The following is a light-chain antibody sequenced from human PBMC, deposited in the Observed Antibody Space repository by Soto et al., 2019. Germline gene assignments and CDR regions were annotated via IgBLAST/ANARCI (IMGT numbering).Light chain of an antibody. Sequence: EVVLTQSPGTLSLYPGERVTLSSRTRQSVASSYLAWYQQKPGRAPRLLFYSASSRATGIPDRFSGSGSGTDFTLTISRLEPEDFAVYYCHHFGSLPETFGQGTNVE. V-gene: IGKV3-20*01. J-gene: IGKJ1*01. CDR3: HHFGSLPET. CDR2: SAS. CDR1: QSVASSY.